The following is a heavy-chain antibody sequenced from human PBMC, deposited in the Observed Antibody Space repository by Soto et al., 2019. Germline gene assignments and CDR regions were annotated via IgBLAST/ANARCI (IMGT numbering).Heavy chain of an antibody. CDR1: GYTFSSYA. Sequence: SVKVSCKASGYTFSSYAISWVRQAPGQGLEWMGGIIPIFGTANYAQKFQGRVTITADESTSTAYMELSSLRSEDTAVYYCARVHYYGSGSYFGWFDPWGQGTLVTVSS. D-gene: IGHD3-10*01. V-gene: IGHV1-69*13. CDR3: ARVHYYGSGSYFGWFDP. J-gene: IGHJ5*02. CDR2: IIPIFGTA.